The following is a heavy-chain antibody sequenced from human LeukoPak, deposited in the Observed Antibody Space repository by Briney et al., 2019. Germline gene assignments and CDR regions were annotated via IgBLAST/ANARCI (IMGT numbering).Heavy chain of an antibody. CDR1: GFTFNDYY. CDR2: ISAGGYPI. V-gene: IGHV3-11*04. CDR3: VMTAGPPTDH. J-gene: IGHJ4*01. Sequence: PGGSLRLSCTGSGFTFNDYYMSWVRQAPGKGLEWLSFISAGGYPIYYADSVRGRFTISRDTVKNSLYLQMNSLRVEDTAVYYCVMTAGPPTDHWGQGALVTVSS.